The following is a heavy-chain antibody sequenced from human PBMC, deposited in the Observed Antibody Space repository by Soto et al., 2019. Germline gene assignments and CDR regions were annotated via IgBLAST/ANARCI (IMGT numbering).Heavy chain of an antibody. D-gene: IGHD1-20*01. Sequence: QVQLQESGPGLVKPSETLSLTCAVSGGSSTHYYWAWIRQPPGQGLEWIGYIYNSVNTKYNPSLKGRVTILMDTSKSHFYLNLSSVTAADTAVYDCAGDCNGVLTDMTARWGMDVWGRGPTVTVSS. J-gene: IGHJ6*04. CDR3: AGDCNGVLTDMTARWGMDV. V-gene: IGHV4-59*01. CDR1: GGSSTHYY. CDR2: IYNSVNT.